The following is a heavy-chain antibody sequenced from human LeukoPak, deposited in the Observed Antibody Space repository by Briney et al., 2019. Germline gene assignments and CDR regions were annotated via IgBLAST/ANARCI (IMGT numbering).Heavy chain of an antibody. CDR1: GGSISSYY. CDR2: IYYSGST. V-gene: IGHV4-59*01. Sequence: PSETLSLTRTVSGGSISSYYWSWMRQPPGKGLVWIGYIYYSGSTNYNPSLKSRVTISVDTSKNQFSLKLSSVTAADTAVYYCAGIVPAAIGFDPWGQGTLVTVSS. D-gene: IGHD2-2*02. CDR3: AGIVPAAIGFDP. J-gene: IGHJ5*02.